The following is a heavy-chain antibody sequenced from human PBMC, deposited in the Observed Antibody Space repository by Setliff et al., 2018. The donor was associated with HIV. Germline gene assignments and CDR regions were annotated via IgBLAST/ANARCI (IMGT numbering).Heavy chain of an antibody. CDR2: INNDGRKT. D-gene: IGHD2-15*01. Sequence: GGSLRLSCAASGFTFSSYAMHWVRQAPGKGLVWVSHINNDGRKTTYADSVKGRFTISRDNSKNTLYLQMNGLRAEDTAVYYCAKCGGVTCYSASWYFDYWGQGTLVTVSS. J-gene: IGHJ4*02. V-gene: IGHV3-74*03. CDR1: GFTFSSYA. CDR3: AKCGGVTCYSASWYFDY.